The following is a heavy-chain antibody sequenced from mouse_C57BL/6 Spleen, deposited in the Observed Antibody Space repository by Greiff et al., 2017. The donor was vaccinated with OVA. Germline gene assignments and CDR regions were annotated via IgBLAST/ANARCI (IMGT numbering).Heavy chain of an antibody. Sequence: EVQLQESGPGLVKPSQSLSLTCSVTGYSITSGYYWNWIRQFPGNKLEWMGYISYDGSNNYNPSLKNRISITRDTSKNQFFLKLNSVTTEDTATYYCARRDRAMDYWGQGTSVTVSS. D-gene: IGHD3-3*01. CDR3: ARRDRAMDY. CDR1: GYSITSGYY. CDR2: ISYDGSN. J-gene: IGHJ4*01. V-gene: IGHV3-6*01.